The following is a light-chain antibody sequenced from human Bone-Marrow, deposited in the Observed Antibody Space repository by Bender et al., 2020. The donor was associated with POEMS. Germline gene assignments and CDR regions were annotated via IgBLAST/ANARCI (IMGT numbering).Light chain of an antibody. CDR3: CSYAGGSPAV. Sequence: QSALTQPASVSGSPGQSITISCTGTSSDVGSYNFVSWYQQHPGKAPKLMIYEVNERPSGISDRFSASKSGNAASLTISGLQAGDEADYYCCSYAGGSPAVFGGGTQLPVL. CDR1: SSDVGSYNF. V-gene: IGLV2-23*02. J-gene: IGLJ7*01. CDR2: EVN.